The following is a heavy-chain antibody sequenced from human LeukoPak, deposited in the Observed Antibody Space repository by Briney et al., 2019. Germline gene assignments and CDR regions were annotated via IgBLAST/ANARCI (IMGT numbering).Heavy chain of an antibody. D-gene: IGHD1-14*01. CDR1: GGSISSHY. CDR2: IYYSGST. V-gene: IGHV4-59*11. J-gene: IGHJ3*02. CDR3: ARPRTRLDAFDI. Sequence: SETLSFTCTVSGGSISSHYWSWIRQPPGKGLEWIGYIYYSGSTNYNPSLKSRVTISVDTSKNQFSLKLSSVTAADTAVYYCARPRTRLDAFDIWGQGTMVTVSS.